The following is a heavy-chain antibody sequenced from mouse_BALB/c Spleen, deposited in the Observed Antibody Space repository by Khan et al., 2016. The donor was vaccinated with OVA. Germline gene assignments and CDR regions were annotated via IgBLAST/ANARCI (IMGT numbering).Heavy chain of an antibody. V-gene: IGHV3-2*02. CDR1: GYSITSGYV. D-gene: IGHD1-2*01. CDR2: ISYSGSN. CDR3: ARTARIKY. J-gene: IGHJ2*01. Sequence: EVKLEESGPGLVKPSQSLSLTCTVTGYSITSGYVWNWLRQFPGNKLEWMGYISYSGSNNYNPSLKSRISITRDTSQKQFFLQLNSETTEDTATYYCARTARIKYWGQGTTLTVSS.